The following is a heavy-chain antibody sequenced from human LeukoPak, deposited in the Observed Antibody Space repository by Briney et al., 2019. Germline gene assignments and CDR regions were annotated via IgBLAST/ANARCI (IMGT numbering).Heavy chain of an antibody. CDR3: ARKEVWFGDQCFDY. J-gene: IGHJ4*02. D-gene: IGHD3-10*01. Sequence: ASVKVSCKASGYTFTGYYMHWVRQAPGQGLEWMGWISAYNGNTNYAQKLQGRVTMTTDTSTSTAYMELRSLRSDDTAVYYCARKEVWFGDQCFDYWGQGTLVTVSS. CDR2: ISAYNGNT. V-gene: IGHV1-18*04. CDR1: GYTFTGYY.